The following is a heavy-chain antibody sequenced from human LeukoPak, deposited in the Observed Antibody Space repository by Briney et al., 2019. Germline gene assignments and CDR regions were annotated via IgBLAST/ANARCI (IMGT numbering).Heavy chain of an antibody. J-gene: IGHJ3*02. CDR2: ISGGGSTI. V-gene: IGHV3-48*02. CDR1: GFIFGIFD. D-gene: IGHD1-26*01. Sequence: GGSLRLSCAASGFIFGIFDMNWVCQAPGKGLEWVSFISGGGSTIYYADSVKGRFTISRDNAKNSLYLQMNSLRDDDTAVYYCARKLVGAAGAAFDIWGQGTMVTVSS. CDR3: ARKLVGAAGAAFDI.